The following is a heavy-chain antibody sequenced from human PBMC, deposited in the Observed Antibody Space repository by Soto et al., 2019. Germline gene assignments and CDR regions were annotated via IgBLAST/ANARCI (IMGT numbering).Heavy chain of an antibody. D-gene: IGHD1-1*01. V-gene: IGHV1-2*02. CDR3: AKEPATAKPEGVDF. J-gene: IGHJ4*02. CDR1: GYTFSDYY. Sequence: GASVKVSCKASGYTFSDYYIHWVRQAPGQGLEWMGWINPNSGGTKYAPKFQGGVTMTRDTSITTAYTELSRLRSGDTAVYYCAKEPATAKPEGVDFWGQGTLVTVSS. CDR2: INPNSGGT.